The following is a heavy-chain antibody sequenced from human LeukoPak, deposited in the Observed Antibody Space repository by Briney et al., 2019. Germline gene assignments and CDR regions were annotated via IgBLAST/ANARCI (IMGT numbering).Heavy chain of an antibody. CDR3: TRRLDD. J-gene: IGHJ4*02. V-gene: IGHV3-7*01. CDR1: GFSFNSDW. D-gene: IGHD3-16*01. Sequence: PGGSLRLSCAASGFSFNSDWMDWVRQAPAKGLEWVANIKHDESEKNYLVSVKGRFTISRDNAQNSLYLQMNSLRVEDTAVYYCTRRLDDWGQGTLVTVSS. CDR2: IKHDESEK.